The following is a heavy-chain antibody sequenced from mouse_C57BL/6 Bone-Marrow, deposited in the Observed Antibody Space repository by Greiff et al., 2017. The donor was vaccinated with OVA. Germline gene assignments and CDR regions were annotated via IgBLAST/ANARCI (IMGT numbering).Heavy chain of an antibody. Sequence: EVQGVESGGGLAKPGGSLKLSCAASGFTFSSYAMSWVRQTPEKRLEWVATISDGGSYTYYPDNVKGRFTISRDNAKNNLYLQMSHLKSEDTAMYYCARDPYGSGYWGQGTTLTVSS. V-gene: IGHV5-4*01. CDR3: ARDPYGSGY. J-gene: IGHJ2*01. CDR1: GFTFSSYA. D-gene: IGHD1-1*01. CDR2: ISDGGSYT.